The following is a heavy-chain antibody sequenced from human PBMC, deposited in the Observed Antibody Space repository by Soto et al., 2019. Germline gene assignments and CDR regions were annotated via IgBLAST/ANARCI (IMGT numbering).Heavy chain of an antibody. Sequence: QVQLQESGPVLVKPSQTLSLTCTVSGGSISSTGYFWTWIRQHPGKGLEWIGYIFYSGSTFHNPSLKSRVTISVDTSKNQFSLELSSVTAADTAVYYCAREAGSGDYFDYWGQGTLVTVSS. CDR2: IFYSGST. CDR3: AREAGSGDYFDY. J-gene: IGHJ4*02. V-gene: IGHV4-31*03. CDR1: GGSISSTGYF. D-gene: IGHD1-26*01.